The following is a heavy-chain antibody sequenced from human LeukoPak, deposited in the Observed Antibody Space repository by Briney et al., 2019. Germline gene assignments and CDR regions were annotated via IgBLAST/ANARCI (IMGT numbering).Heavy chain of an antibody. D-gene: IGHD6-19*01. V-gene: IGHV4-61*01. CDR3: ARNLGWYITDV. Sequence: SSETLSLTCGVSGGSVRSDISHWSWIRQPPGKGLEWIGHVHYSGSANYNPSLESRVTMSLDNSKNQFSLDLTSVTAADTAVHYCARNLGWYITDVWGQGAAVTVSS. CDR2: VHYSGSA. J-gene: IGHJ6*02. CDR1: GGSVRSDISH.